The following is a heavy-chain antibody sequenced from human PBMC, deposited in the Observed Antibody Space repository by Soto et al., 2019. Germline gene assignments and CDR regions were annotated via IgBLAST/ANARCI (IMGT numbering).Heavy chain of an antibody. CDR1: GGTFSSYA. V-gene: IGHV1-69*13. Sequence: ASVKVSCKASGGTFSSYAISWVRQAPGQGLEWMGGIIPIFGTANYAQKFQGRVTITADESTSTAYMELSSLRSEDTAVYYCASTAAGIMRVGYYYYGMDVWGQGTTVTVSS. J-gene: IGHJ6*02. CDR2: IIPIFGTA. D-gene: IGHD6-13*01. CDR3: ASTAAGIMRVGYYYYGMDV.